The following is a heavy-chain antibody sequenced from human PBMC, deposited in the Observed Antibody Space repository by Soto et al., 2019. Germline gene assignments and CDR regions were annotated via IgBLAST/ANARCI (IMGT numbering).Heavy chain of an antibody. Sequence: SGPTLVNPTQTLTLTCTFPGFSLSTSGVGVGWIRQPPGKALEWLALIYWADDKRYSPSLKSRLTISKDTSQNQVVLTMTNMDRVDTATYYCARSSDYVWGSYRHGYDYRGKGTPVTV. CDR1: GFSLSTSGVG. CDR2: IYWADDK. V-gene: IGHV2-5*02. J-gene: IGHJ4*02. CDR3: ARSSDYVWGSYRHGYDY. D-gene: IGHD3-16*02.